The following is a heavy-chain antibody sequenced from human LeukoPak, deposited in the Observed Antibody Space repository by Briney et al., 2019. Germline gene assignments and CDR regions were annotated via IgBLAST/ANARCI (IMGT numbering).Heavy chain of an antibody. CDR1: GGSISSGSYY. CDR2: IYTSGST. Sequence: KTSETLSLTCTVSGGSISSGSYYWSWIRQPAGKGLEWIGRIYTSGSTNYNPSLKSRVTISVDTSKNQFSLKLSSVTAADTAVYYCAREKAWDGYNLDAFDIWGQGTMVTVSS. V-gene: IGHV4-61*02. D-gene: IGHD5-24*01. J-gene: IGHJ3*02. CDR3: AREKAWDGYNLDAFDI.